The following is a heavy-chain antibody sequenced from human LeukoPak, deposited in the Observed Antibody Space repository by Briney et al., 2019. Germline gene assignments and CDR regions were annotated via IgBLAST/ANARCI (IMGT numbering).Heavy chain of an antibody. J-gene: IGHJ6*02. V-gene: IGHV1-69*13. CDR1: GGTFSSYA. CDR3: ARDLSYSSSWYRDYYYYYYGMDV. D-gene: IGHD6-13*01. Sequence: GASVKVSCKASGGTFSSYAISWVRQAPGQGLEWMGGIIPIFGTANYAQKFQGRVTITADESTSTAYMELSSLRSEDTAVYYCARDLSYSSSWYRDYYYYYYGMDVWGQGTTVTVSS. CDR2: IIPIFGTA.